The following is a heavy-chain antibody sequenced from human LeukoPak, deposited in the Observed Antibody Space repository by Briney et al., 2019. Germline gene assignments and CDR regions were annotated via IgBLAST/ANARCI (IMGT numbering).Heavy chain of an antibody. V-gene: IGHV4-34*01. J-gene: IGHJ4*02. CDR3: ARFPGYSSSHHDY. CDR2: INHSGST. Sequence: SETLSLTCAVYGGSFSGYYWSWIRQPPGKGLEWIGEINHSGSTNYNPSLKSRVTISVDTSKYQFSLKLSSVTAADTAVYYCARFPGYSSSHHDYWGQGTLVTVSS. CDR1: GGSFSGYY. D-gene: IGHD6-13*01.